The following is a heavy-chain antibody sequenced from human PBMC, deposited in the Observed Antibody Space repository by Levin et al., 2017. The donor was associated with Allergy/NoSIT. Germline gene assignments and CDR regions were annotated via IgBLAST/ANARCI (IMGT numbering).Heavy chain of an antibody. J-gene: IGHJ5*02. Sequence: KVSCKGSGYSFTSYWIGWVRQMPGKGLEWMGIIYPGDSDTRYSPSFQGQVTISADKSISTAYLQWSSLKASDTAMYYCARHDDGDLGGFDPWGQGTLVTVSS. D-gene: IGHD3-16*01. CDR3: ARHDDGDLGGFDP. V-gene: IGHV5-51*01. CDR2: IYPGDSDT. CDR1: GYSFTSYW.